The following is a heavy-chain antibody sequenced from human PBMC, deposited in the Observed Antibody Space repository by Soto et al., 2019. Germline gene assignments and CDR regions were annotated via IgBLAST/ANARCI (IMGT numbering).Heavy chain of an antibody. CDR3: ARDGNTGLHSSGYMQFHY. CDR1: GYTFTNYG. Sequence: ASVKVSCKASGYTFTNYGISWVRQAPGQGLEWMGRIIPILGIANYAQKFQGRVTITADKSTSTAYMELSSLRSEDTAVYYCARDGNTGLHSSGYMQFHYWGQGPLVTVSS. CDR2: IIPILGIA. J-gene: IGHJ4*02. V-gene: IGHV1-69*04. D-gene: IGHD3-22*01.